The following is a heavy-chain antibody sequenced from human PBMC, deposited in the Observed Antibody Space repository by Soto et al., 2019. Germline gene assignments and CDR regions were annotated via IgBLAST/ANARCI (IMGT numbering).Heavy chain of an antibody. CDR2: ISGSGGST. V-gene: IGHV3-23*01. Sequence: GGSLRLSCAASGFTFSSYAMSWVRQAPGKGLGWVSAISGSGGSTYYADSVKGRFTISRDNSKNTLYLQMNSLRAEDTAVYYCAKQRGPVLAVAGTGEFDYWGQGTLVTVSS. CDR1: GFTFSSYA. CDR3: AKQRGPVLAVAGTGEFDY. J-gene: IGHJ4*02. D-gene: IGHD6-19*01.